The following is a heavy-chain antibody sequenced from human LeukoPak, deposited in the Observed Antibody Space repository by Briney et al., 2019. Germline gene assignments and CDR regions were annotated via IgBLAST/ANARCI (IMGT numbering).Heavy chain of an antibody. Sequence: PSETLSLTCTVSGGSISSSSYYWGWIRQPPGKGLEWIGSIYYSGSTYYNPSLKSRVTISVDTSKNQFSLKLSSVTAADTAVYYCARWVSSSIAVAGKGGFDYWGQGTLVTVSS. J-gene: IGHJ4*02. CDR2: IYYSGST. V-gene: IGHV4-39*07. CDR3: ARWVSSSIAVAGKGGFDY. CDR1: GGSISSSSYY. D-gene: IGHD6-19*01.